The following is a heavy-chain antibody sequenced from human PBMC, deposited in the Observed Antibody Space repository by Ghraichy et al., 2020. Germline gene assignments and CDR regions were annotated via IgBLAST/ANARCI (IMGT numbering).Heavy chain of an antibody. D-gene: IGHD6-19*01. V-gene: IGHV4-39*01. Sequence: SETLSLTCTVSGGSISGSSYYWGWIRQPPGKGLEWIGSIYYSGSTYYNPSLKSRVTISVDTSKNQFSLKLSSVTAADTAVYYCALAGLLNWFDPWGQGTLVTVSS. CDR2: IYYSGST. CDR3: ALAGLLNWFDP. J-gene: IGHJ5*02. CDR1: GGSISGSSYY.